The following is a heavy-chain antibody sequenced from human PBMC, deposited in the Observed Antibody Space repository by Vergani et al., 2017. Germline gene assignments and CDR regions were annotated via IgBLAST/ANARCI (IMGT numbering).Heavy chain of an antibody. V-gene: IGHV3-48*01. CDR1: GFTFSSYS. CDR3: AKTGVAAPDAFDI. Sequence: EVQLVESGGGLVQPGGSLRLSCAASGFTFSSYSMNWVRQAPGKGLEWVSYISSSSSTIYYAYSVKGRFTSSRDNAKNSLYLQMNSLRAEDTAVYYCAKTGVAAPDAFDIWGQGTMVTFSS. CDR2: ISSSSSTI. D-gene: IGHD6-6*01. J-gene: IGHJ3*02.